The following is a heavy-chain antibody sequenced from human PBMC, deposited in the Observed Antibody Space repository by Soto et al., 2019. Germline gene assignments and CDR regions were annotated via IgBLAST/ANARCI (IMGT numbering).Heavy chain of an antibody. CDR1: GYTITIYY. Sequence: ASVKVACKASGYTITIYYMHWVRQENGQGLEWMGIINPSGGSTSYAQKFQGRVTMTRDTSTSTVYMELSSLRSEDTAVYYCASSAGGYSYGPFGAFDIWGQGTMVTVS. V-gene: IGHV1-46*03. CDR3: ASSAGGYSYGPFGAFDI. D-gene: IGHD5-18*01. J-gene: IGHJ3*02. CDR2: INPSGGST.